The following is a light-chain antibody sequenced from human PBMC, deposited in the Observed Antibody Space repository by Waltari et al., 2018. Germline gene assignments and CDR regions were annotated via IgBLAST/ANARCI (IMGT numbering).Light chain of an antibody. CDR3: ETGGHGTWV. CDR2: VNSDGSH. V-gene: IGLV4-69*01. J-gene: IGLJ3*02. Sequence: QLVLTQSPSASASLGASVELTCTLSSGHSSNIIAWLQQQPGKGPRYLMKVNSDGSHRKGDEIPDRFSGSSSGAERYLTISRLQSEDEADYYCETGGHGTWVFGGGTKLTVL. CDR1: SGHSSNI.